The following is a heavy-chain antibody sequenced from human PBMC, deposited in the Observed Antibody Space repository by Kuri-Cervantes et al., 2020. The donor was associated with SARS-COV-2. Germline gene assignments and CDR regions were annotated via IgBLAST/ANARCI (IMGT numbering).Heavy chain of an antibody. Sequence: GRSLRLSCAASGFTFDDYAMHWVRQAPGKGLEWVSGISWNSGNIGYADSGKGRFTISKDNDKNSLYLQMNSLRAEDTALYYCAKDRMVQGVIRGTAFDPWGQGTLVTVSS. D-gene: IGHD3-10*01. V-gene: IGHV3-9*01. CDR1: GFTFDDYA. J-gene: IGHJ5*02. CDR3: AKDRMVQGVIRGTAFDP. CDR2: ISWNSGNI.